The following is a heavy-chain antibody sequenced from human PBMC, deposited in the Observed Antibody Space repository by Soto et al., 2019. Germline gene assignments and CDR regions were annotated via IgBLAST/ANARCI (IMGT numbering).Heavy chain of an antibody. J-gene: IGHJ5*02. CDR1: GDSVSSNSAA. Sequence: SQTLSLTCAISGDSVSSNSAAWNWIRQSPSRGLEWLGRTYYRSKWYNDYAVSVKSRITINPDTSKNQFSLQLNSVTPEDTAVYYCARAPIWFGEFQNWFDPWGQGTLVTVSS. V-gene: IGHV6-1*01. CDR3: ARAPIWFGEFQNWFDP. CDR2: TYYRSKWYN. D-gene: IGHD3-10*01.